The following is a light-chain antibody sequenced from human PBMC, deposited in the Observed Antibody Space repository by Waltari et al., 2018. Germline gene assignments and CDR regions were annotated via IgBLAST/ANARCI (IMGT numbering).Light chain of an antibody. V-gene: IGLV4-69*01. CDR1: SGHSSNV. CDR3: QTGGHGTWV. CDR2: VNSDGSH. J-gene: IGLJ3*02. Sequence: QLVLTQSPSASASLGASVKLTCTLSSGHSSNVIAWLQQQPEKGPRYLMTVNSDGSHSKGDEIPGRFSGSSSGAERYLTISSLQSEDEADYYCQTGGHGTWVFGGGTKLTVL.